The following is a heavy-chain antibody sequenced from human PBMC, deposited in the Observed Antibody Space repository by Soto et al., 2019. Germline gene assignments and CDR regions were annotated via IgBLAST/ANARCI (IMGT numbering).Heavy chain of an antibody. Sequence: SETLSLTCTFSGGSISSSSYYWGWIRQPPGKGLEWIGSIYYSGSTYYNPSLKSRVTISVDTSKNQFSLKLSSVTAADTAVYYCATATVTTYFDIWGQGTMVTVSS. D-gene: IGHD4-17*01. CDR1: GGSISSSSYY. CDR2: IYYSGST. V-gene: IGHV4-39*01. J-gene: IGHJ3*02. CDR3: ATATVTTYFDI.